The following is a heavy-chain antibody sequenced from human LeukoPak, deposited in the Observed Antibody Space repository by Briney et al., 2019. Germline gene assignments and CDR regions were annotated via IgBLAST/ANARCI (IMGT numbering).Heavy chain of an antibody. CDR2: VLASGGRT. CDR3: AKYYKLSGYYLGGYDY. CDR1: GFTFSSYA. Sequence: GGSLRLSCAASGFTFSSYAMGWVRQPPGKRLEWVSAVLASGGRTFYADSVKGRFTISRDNSKNTLYLQMNSLRAEDTAVYYCAKYYKLSGYYLGGYDYWGQGTLVTVSS. V-gene: IGHV3-23*01. J-gene: IGHJ4*02. D-gene: IGHD3-22*01.